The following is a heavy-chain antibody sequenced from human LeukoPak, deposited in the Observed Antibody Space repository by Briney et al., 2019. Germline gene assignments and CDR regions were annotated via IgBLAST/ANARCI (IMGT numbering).Heavy chain of an antibody. Sequence: ASVKVSCKASGYTFTSYDINWVRQATGQGLEWMGWMNPNSGNTGYAQKFQGRVTMTRNTSISTAYMELSSLRSEDTAVYYCARSAYDFWSGYSEPAGFDYRGQGTLVTVSS. CDR2: MNPNSGNT. CDR1: GYTFTSYD. D-gene: IGHD3-3*01. CDR3: ARSAYDFWSGYSEPAGFDY. V-gene: IGHV1-8*01. J-gene: IGHJ4*02.